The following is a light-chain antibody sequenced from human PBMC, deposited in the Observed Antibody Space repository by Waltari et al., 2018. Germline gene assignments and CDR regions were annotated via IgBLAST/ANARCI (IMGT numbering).Light chain of an antibody. J-gene: IGKJ2*01. CDR2: DAS. Sequence: DIGMTQSPVTLSASPGDSATPSCRVSQTVSTNLAWYQQKPGQAPRLLIYDASTRVTGVPARFSGSGSGTDFTLTIASLQSEDFGVYYCQQYADLPPYNFGQGTKLEI. CDR3: QQYADLPPYN. V-gene: IGKV3-15*01. CDR1: QTVSTN.